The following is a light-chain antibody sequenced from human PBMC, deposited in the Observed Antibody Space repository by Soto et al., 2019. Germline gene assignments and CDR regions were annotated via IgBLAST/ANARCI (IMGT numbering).Light chain of an antibody. V-gene: IGKV1-5*01. CDR1: QTISSW. CDR2: DDS. Sequence: DIQMTQSPSTLSASVGDRATITCRSSQTISSWLAWYQQKPGKSPKLLIYDDSSLESGVPSRFSGSGSGTDFTLTLRRLHPDCLAAYYCQPYNIYLYTLGQGTKLEIK. CDR3: QPYNIYLYT. J-gene: IGKJ2*01.